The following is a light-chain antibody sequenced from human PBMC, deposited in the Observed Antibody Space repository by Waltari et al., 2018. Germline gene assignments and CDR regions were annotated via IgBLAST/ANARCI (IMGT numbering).Light chain of an antibody. J-gene: IGKJ1*01. CDR2: AAS. Sequence: IQLTQSTSSLSASIGDSVTIPCRGRLSIDTYLNLYQEKPRKAPTLLLFAASSSYSGVPSMFSGRSSGTDYTLSISSLRAEDFAIYYSQQSFVSPWTFGEGTTV. V-gene: IGKV1-39*01. CDR3: QQSFVSPWT. CDR1: LSIDTY.